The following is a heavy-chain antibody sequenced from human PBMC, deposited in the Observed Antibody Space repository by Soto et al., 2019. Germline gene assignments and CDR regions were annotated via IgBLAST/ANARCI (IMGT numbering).Heavy chain of an antibody. CDR1: GYSFTSYW. V-gene: IGHV5-51*01. Sequence: PGESLKISCKGSGYSFTSYWIGWVRQMPGKGLEWMGIIYPGDSDTRYSPSFQGQVTISADKSISTAYLQWSSLKASDTAMYYCARQMNDILTGYYNAYSYYGMDVWGQGTTVTVSS. CDR2: IYPGDSDT. J-gene: IGHJ6*02. CDR3: ARQMNDILTGYYNAYSYYGMDV. D-gene: IGHD3-9*01.